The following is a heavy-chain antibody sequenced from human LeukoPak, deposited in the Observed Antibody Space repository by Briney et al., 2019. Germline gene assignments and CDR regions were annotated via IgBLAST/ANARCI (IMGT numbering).Heavy chain of an antibody. CDR3: ARDVRAMVSERYFDY. Sequence: SETLSLTCTVSGGSISSSSYYWGWIRQPPGKGLEWIGSIYYSGSTYYNPSLKSRVTISVDTSKNQFSLKLSSVTAADTAVYYCARDVRAMVSERYFDYWGQGTLVTVSS. CDR1: GGSISSSSYY. J-gene: IGHJ4*02. CDR2: IYYSGST. D-gene: IGHD5-18*01. V-gene: IGHV4-39*07.